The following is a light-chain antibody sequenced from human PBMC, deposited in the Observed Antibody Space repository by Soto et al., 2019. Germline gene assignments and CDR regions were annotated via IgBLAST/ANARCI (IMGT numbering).Light chain of an antibody. Sequence: EIVLTQSPATLSLSPGERATLSCRASQSVSSYLAWYQQKPGQAPRLLIYNASNRATGIPARFSGSGSGTDFTLTISSREPEDFAVYYCQQRSNWPLTFGGGTKVAIK. CDR3: QQRSNWPLT. CDR1: QSVSSY. J-gene: IGKJ4*01. CDR2: NAS. V-gene: IGKV3-11*01.